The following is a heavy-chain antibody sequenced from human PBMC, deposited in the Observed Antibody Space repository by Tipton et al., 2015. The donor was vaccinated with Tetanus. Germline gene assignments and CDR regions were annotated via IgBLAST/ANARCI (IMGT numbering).Heavy chain of an antibody. CDR2: IYYSGST. Sequence: TLSLTCTVSGDSISRGGYFWNWIRQRPGKGPEWIGYIYYSGSTYYNPSLKSRLSMSMDTSKNQFSLNLTSVTAADTAVYYCARDQGGGRVVRLNWFGPWGQGTLVTVSS. CDR1: GDSISRGGYF. J-gene: IGHJ5*02. V-gene: IGHV4-31*03. D-gene: IGHD6-6*01. CDR3: ARDQGGGRVVRLNWFGP.